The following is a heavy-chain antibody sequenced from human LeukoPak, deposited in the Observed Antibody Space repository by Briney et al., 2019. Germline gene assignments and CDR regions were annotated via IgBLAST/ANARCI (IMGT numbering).Heavy chain of an antibody. CDR1: GGSISSSSYY. J-gene: IGHJ5*02. V-gene: IGHV4-39*01. Sequence: SETLSLPCTVSGGSISSSSYYWGWIRPPPGKGLEWIGSIYYSGSTYYNPSLKSRVTISVDTSKNQFSLKLSSVTAADTAVYYCARQKGEYYDFWSGYPYNWFDPWGQGTLVTVSS. CDR2: IYYSGST. CDR3: ARQKGEYYDFWSGYPYNWFDP. D-gene: IGHD3-3*01.